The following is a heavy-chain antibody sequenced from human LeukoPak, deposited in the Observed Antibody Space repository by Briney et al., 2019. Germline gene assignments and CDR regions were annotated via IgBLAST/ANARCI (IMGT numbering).Heavy chain of an antibody. CDR3: AREYSSSSDFDY. V-gene: IGHV1-69*01. J-gene: IGHJ4*02. CDR2: IIPIFGTA. D-gene: IGHD6-6*01. Sequence: SVKVSCKASGGTFSSYAISWVRQAPGQGLEWMGGIIPIFGTANYAQKFQGRVTITADESTSTAYMELRSLRSDDTAVYYCAREYSSSSDFDYWGQGTLVTVSS. CDR1: GGTFSSYA.